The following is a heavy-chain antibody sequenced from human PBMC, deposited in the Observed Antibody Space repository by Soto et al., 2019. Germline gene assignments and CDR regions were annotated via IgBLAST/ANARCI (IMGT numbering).Heavy chain of an antibody. CDR2: TYYRSKWYN. Sequence: PSQTLSLTCAISGDSVSSNSAAWNWIRQSPSRGLEWLGRTYYRSKWYNDYAVSVKSRITINPDTSKNQFSLQLNSVTPEDTAVYYCARSGPRGYSSGPGPTKLNWFDPWGQGTLVTVSS. D-gene: IGHD6-19*01. CDR1: GDSVSSNSAA. CDR3: ARSGPRGYSSGPGPTKLNWFDP. J-gene: IGHJ5*02. V-gene: IGHV6-1*01.